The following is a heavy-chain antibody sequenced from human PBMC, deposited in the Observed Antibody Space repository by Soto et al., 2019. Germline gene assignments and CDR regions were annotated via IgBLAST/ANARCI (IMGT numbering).Heavy chain of an antibody. Sequence: PSETLSLTYTGSGGSISSGTYYWTWLRQHPGKGLEWIGYTSYTGITYYNPSVKSRVSISVDTSKNRFSLMLTSVSAADTAVYYCACPFYARASKDNWFDLWGQGTLVTVSS. V-gene: IGHV4-31*03. CDR3: ACPFYARASKDNWFDL. CDR1: GGSISSGTYY. J-gene: IGHJ5*02. D-gene: IGHD3-16*01. CDR2: TSYTGIT.